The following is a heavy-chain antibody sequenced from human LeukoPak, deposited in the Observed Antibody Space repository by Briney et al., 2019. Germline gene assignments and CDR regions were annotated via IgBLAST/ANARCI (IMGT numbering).Heavy chain of an antibody. Sequence: SQTLSLTCTVSGGSISSGGYYWSWIRQHPGKGLEWIGYIYYSGSTYYNPSLKSRVTISVDTSKNQFSLKLSSVTAADTAVYYCARGLDTAMVTESWFGPWGQGTLVTVSS. J-gene: IGHJ5*02. V-gene: IGHV4-31*03. D-gene: IGHD5-18*01. CDR1: GGSISSGGYY. CDR2: IYYSGST. CDR3: ARGLDTAMVTESWFGP.